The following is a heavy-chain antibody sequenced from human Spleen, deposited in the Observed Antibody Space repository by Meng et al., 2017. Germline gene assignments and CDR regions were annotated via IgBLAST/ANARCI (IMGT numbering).Heavy chain of an antibody. J-gene: IGHJ5*02. CDR3: AKGRGYGDL. D-gene: IGHD6-25*01. CDR1: GFTFRSYA. Sequence: EVQLLESGGGVVQPGGSQRLSCAASGFTFRSYAMCWVRQAPGKGLEWVSAISGSGDSTYYADSVKGRFTISRDNSKNTLYLQMNSLRAEDTAVYYCAKGRGYGDLWGQGTLVTVSS. V-gene: IGHV3-23*01. CDR2: ISGSGDST.